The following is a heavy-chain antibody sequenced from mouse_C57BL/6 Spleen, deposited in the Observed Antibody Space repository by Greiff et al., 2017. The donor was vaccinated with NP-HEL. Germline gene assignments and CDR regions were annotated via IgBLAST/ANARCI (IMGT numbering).Heavy chain of an antibody. CDR1: GYTFTSYW. CDR3: ARLIYYDYLYYAMDY. D-gene: IGHD2-4*01. Sequence: QVQLQQPGAELVRPGTSVKLSCKASGYTFTSYWMHWVKQRPGPGLEWIGVIDPSDSSTNYNQKFKGKATLTVVTSSSTAYMQLSSLTSEDSAVYCCARLIYYDYLYYAMDYWGQGTSGTVSS. CDR2: IDPSDSST. V-gene: IGHV1-59*01. J-gene: IGHJ4*01.